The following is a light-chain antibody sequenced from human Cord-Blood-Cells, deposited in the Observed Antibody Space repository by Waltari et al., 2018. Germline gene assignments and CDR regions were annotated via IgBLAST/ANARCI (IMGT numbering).Light chain of an antibody. V-gene: IGKV1-33*01. CDR3: QQYDNLPMYT. J-gene: IGKJ2*01. CDR1: QDISNY. Sequence: DIQMTQSPSSLSASVGERVTNTCQASQDISNYLNWYQQKPGKTPKLLFSDASNLETVVPSRFSGSGSGTDFTFTISSLQPEDIATYYCQQYDNLPMYTFGQGTKLEIK. CDR2: DAS.